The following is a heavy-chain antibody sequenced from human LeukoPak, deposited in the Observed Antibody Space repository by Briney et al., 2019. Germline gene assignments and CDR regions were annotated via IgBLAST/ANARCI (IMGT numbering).Heavy chain of an antibody. CDR2: IYYSGST. J-gene: IGHJ4*02. D-gene: IGHD5-18*01. CDR1: GGSISSGDYY. V-gene: IGHV4-30-4*08. Sequence: PSETLSLTCTVSGGSISSGDYYWSWIRQPPGKGLEWIVYIYYSGSTYYNPSLKSRVSISANTTKNQFSLKTSSVPATTASYYFGDKGYSYGLYDYWGQGTLVTVSS. CDR3: DKGYSYGLYDY.